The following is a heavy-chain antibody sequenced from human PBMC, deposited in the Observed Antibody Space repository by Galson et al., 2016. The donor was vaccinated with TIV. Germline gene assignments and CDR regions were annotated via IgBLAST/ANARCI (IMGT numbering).Heavy chain of an antibody. CDR3: VKEPFSIVLYGFDD. Sequence: SLRLSCAASGFKFENFAMDWVRQFPGKGLEWVSGITGSGGSTDYGVAVKGRFIVSRDNSKNTLYLHLNSLRADDTAVYYCVKEPFSIVLYGFDDWGQGTMVTVSS. J-gene: IGHJ3*01. CDR2: ITGSGGST. CDR1: GFKFENFA. V-gene: IGHV3-23*01. D-gene: IGHD2-8*02.